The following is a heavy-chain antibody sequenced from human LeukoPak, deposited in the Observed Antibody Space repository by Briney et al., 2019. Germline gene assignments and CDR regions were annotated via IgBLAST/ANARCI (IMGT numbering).Heavy chain of an antibody. CDR2: IYYSGST. CDR3: ARTAYSSGTRGYYYYYYMDV. CDR1: GDSISSSSYY. Sequence: SETLSLTCTVSGDSISSSSYYWGWIRQPPGKGLEWIGSIYYSGSTYYNPSLKSRVTISVDTSRNQFSLKLSSVTAADTAVYYCARTAYSSGTRGYYYYYYMDVWGKGTTVTVSS. J-gene: IGHJ6*03. D-gene: IGHD5-18*01. V-gene: IGHV4-39*01.